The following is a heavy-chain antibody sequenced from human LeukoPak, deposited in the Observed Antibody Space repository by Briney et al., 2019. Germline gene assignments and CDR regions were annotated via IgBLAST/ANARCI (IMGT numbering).Heavy chain of an antibody. Sequence: SETLSLTCQVYDDSFSGYYWSWIRQPPGKGLERIGGINHSGSTNYNPSLKSRVTISVDTSKNRFSLKLSSVTAADTAMYFCARGLYYSGSGRTFDSWGQGTLVTVSS. CDR3: ARGLYYSGSGRTFDS. D-gene: IGHD3-10*01. J-gene: IGHJ4*02. CDR1: DDSFSGYY. CDR2: INHSGST. V-gene: IGHV4-34*01.